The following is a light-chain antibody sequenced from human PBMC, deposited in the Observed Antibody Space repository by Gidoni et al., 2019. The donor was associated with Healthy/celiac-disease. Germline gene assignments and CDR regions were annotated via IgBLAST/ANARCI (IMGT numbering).Light chain of an antibody. CDR1: QSVLYSSNNKNY. J-gene: IGKJ1*01. Sequence: IVMTQFPDSLALSLGERATINCKSSQSVLYSSNNKNYLAWYQQKPGQPPKLLIYWASTRESGVPDRFSGSGSGTDFPLTVSSLQAEDVAVYYCQQYYSTFWTFGQXTKVEIK. CDR3: QQYYSTFWT. CDR2: WAS. V-gene: IGKV4-1*01.